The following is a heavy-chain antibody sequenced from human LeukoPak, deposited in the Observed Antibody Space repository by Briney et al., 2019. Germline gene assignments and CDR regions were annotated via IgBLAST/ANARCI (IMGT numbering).Heavy chain of an antibody. J-gene: IGHJ4*02. CDR2: ISYDGSNK. CDR3: AKDRFGPWDY. CDR1: GFTFSSYG. Sequence: TGGSLRLSCAASGFTFSSYGMHWVRQAPGKGLEWVAVISYDGSNKYYADSVKGRFTISRDNSKNTLYLQMNSLRAEDTAVYYCAKDRFGPWDYWGQGTLVTVSS. V-gene: IGHV3-30*18. D-gene: IGHD3-10*01.